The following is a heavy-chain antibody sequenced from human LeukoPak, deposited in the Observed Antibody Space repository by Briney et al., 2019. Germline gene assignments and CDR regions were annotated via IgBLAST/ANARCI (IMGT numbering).Heavy chain of an antibody. CDR1: GYSISSGYY. CDR2: IYYSGST. D-gene: IGHD3-22*01. J-gene: IGHJ4*02. Sequence: SETLSLTCTVSGYSISSGYYWGWIRQPPGKGLEWIGYIYYSGSTNYNPSLKSRVTISVDTSKNQFSLKLSSVTAADTAVYYCARARTIYDSSGYYTPNFDYWGQGTLVTVSS. CDR3: ARARTIYDSSGYYTPNFDY. V-gene: IGHV4-61*01.